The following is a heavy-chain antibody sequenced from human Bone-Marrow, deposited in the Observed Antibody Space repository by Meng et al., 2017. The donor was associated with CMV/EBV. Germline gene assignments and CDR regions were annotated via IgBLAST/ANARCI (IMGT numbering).Heavy chain of an antibody. D-gene: IGHD3-10*01. Sequence: GESLKISCAASGFTFSSYSMHWVRQAPGKGLEWVTVISYDGTNTFYADSVKGRFTISRDNSKNTLYLQMNSLRAEDTAVYYCARNGVRGVWGYYFDYWGQGTLVTVSS. V-gene: IGHV3-30*04. CDR2: ISYDGTNT. J-gene: IGHJ4*02. CDR3: ARNGVRGVWGYYFDY. CDR1: GFTFSSYS.